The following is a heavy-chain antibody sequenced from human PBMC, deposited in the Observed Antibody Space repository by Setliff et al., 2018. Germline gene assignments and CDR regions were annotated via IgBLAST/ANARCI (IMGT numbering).Heavy chain of an antibody. CDR1: GFSLTTTRVA. V-gene: IGHV2-5*02. CDR3: AHRRAGNYDSSGNYHSYFDY. J-gene: IGHJ4*02. D-gene: IGHD3-22*01. Sequence: SGPTLVNPTQTLTLTCTFSGFSLTTTRVAVGWIRQPPGKALEWLALIYWDDDKRYTYSPSLKTRLTVSRDTYRNQVVLTMANMDPVDTATYYCAHRRAGNYDSSGNYHSYFDYWGQGILVTVSS. CDR2: IYWDDDK.